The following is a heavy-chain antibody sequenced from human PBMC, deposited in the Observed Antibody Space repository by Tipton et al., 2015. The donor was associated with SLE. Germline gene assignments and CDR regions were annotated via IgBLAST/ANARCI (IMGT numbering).Heavy chain of an antibody. CDR1: GGSSSGYY. Sequence: TLSLTCAVYGGSSSGYYWSWIRQPPGKGLEWIGEINHSGGTNYNPSLKSRVTISGDTSKNQFSLNLTSVTAADTAVYYCVRDHPRAHNAFDIWGQGTMVTVSS. CDR3: VRDHPRAHNAFDI. V-gene: IGHV4-34*01. CDR2: INHSGGT. J-gene: IGHJ3*02.